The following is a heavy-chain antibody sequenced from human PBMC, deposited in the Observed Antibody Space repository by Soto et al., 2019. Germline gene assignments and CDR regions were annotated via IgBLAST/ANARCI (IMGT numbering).Heavy chain of an antibody. CDR2: IYYSGST. CDR1: GGSVSSNIYY. D-gene: IGHD3-22*01. V-gene: IGHV4-31*03. J-gene: IGHJ4*02. CDR3: ARGYDYDSGGYLFDY. Sequence: TSETLSLTCSVSGGSVSSNIYYWTWIRQHPGKGPEWIGHIYYSGSTYYNPSLKSRVTISLDMSKNQFSLKLTSVSAADTAVYYCARGYDYDSGGYLFDYWGQGTLVTVSS.